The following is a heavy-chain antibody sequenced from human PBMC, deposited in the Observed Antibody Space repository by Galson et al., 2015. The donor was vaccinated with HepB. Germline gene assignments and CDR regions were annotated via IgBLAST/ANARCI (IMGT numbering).Heavy chain of an antibody. J-gene: IGHJ4*02. CDR1: GFTFGNHG. Sequence: SLRLSCAASGFTFGNHGMHWVRQAPGKGLKWVAVIWNDGNNRYHSDSVKGRFSISRDNSKNTLYLQMNSLRAEDTAMYYCAKDAYKSSYYFDSWGQGALVTVSS. D-gene: IGHD3-16*01. V-gene: IGHV3-33*06. CDR3: AKDAYKSSYYFDS. CDR2: IWNDGNNR.